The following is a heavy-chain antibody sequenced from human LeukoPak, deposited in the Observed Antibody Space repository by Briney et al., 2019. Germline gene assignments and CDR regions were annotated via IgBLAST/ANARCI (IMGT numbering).Heavy chain of an antibody. CDR1: GFTFSNSN. CDR3: ARDATYYYDSSGPRWGIFDY. J-gene: IGHJ4*02. V-gene: IGHV3-21*01. D-gene: IGHD3-22*01. CDR2: INGDSSYI. Sequence: PGGSLRLSCAASGFTFSNSNMNWVRQAPGKGLEWVSFINGDSSYICYADSVKGRFTISRDNAKNSLYLQMNSLRAEDTAVYYCARDATYYYDSSGPRWGIFDYWGQGALVTVSS.